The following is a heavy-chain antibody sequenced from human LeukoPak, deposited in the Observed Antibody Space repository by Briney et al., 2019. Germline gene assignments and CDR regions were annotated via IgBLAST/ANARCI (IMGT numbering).Heavy chain of an antibody. J-gene: IGHJ4*02. V-gene: IGHV4-39*01. CDR2: IYYTGRT. CDR3: VRLYYYDASGPPL. D-gene: IGHD3-22*01. CDR1: GDYISSSSYY. Sequence: PSETLSLTCSISGDYISSSSYYWGWIRQPPGKGLEWIGNIYYTGRTYYNPSLKSQVSESIDTSRNEFSLKLSSVTAADTAVYYCVRLYYYDASGPPLWGQGTLVIVSS.